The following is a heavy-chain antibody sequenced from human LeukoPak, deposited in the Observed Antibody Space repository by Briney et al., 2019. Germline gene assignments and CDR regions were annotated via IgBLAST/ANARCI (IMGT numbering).Heavy chain of an antibody. CDR2: IITYNGNT. V-gene: IGHV1-18*01. Sequence: VASVKVSCKASGYTFSSYGLTWVRQAPGQGLEWMGRIITYNGNTNYAQKLQGRVTMTTDTSTSTAYMELRSLRSDDTAVYYCARGDISGYYMVSDRWGQGTLVTVSS. CDR1: GYTFSSYG. D-gene: IGHD3-22*01. J-gene: IGHJ5*02. CDR3: ARGDISGYYMVSDR.